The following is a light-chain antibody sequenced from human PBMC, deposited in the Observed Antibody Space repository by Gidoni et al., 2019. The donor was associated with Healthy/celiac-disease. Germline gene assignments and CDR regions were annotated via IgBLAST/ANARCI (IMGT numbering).Light chain of an antibody. V-gene: IGKV1-9*01. CDR1: QGISSY. J-gene: IGKJ1*01. CDR3: QQLNSYPPWT. CDR2: AAS. Sequence: DIQLTQSPSFLSASGGDRVTITGRASQGISSYLAWYQQKPGKAPKLLIYAASTLQSGVPSRFSGSGSGTEFTLTISSLQPEDFATYYCQQLNSYPPWTFGQGTKVEIK.